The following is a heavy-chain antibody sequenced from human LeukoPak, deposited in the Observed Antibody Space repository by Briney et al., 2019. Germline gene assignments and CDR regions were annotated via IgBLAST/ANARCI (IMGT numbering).Heavy chain of an antibody. CDR3: AKDGQSDIVATIVDY. CDR1: GFTFSSYA. CDR2: ISGSGGST. J-gene: IGHJ4*02. V-gene: IGHV3-23*01. Sequence: GGSLRLSYAASGFTFSSYAMSWVRQAPGKGLEWVSAISGSGGSTYYADSVKGRFTISRDNSKNTLYLQMNSLRAEDTAVYYCAKDGQSDIVATIVDYWGQGTLVTVSS. D-gene: IGHD5-12*01.